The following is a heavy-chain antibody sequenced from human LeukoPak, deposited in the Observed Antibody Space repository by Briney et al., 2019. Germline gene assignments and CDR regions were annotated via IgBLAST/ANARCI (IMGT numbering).Heavy chain of an antibody. J-gene: IGHJ6*03. CDR3: ARVNYYYYYMDV. CDR2: IYTSGGT. CDR1: GGSFSGYY. Sequence: SETLSLTCAVYGGSFSGYYWSWIRQPAGKGLEWIGRIYTSGGTNYNPSLKSRVTMSVDTSKNQFSLKLSSVTAADTAVYYCARVNYYYYYMDVWGKGTTVTISS. V-gene: IGHV4-59*10.